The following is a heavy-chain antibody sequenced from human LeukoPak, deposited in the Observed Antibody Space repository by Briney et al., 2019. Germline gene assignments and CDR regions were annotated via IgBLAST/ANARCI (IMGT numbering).Heavy chain of an antibody. CDR3: AKGTYSGWEYFDY. D-gene: IGHD6-19*01. J-gene: IGHJ4*02. Sequence: GGSLRLSCAASGFTFSSYAMSWVRQAAGKGLEWVSAISGSGGSTYYADSVKGRFTISRDNSKNTLYLQMNSLRAEDRALYYCAKGTYSGWEYFDYWAQGTLVTVSS. CDR2: ISGSGGST. V-gene: IGHV3-23*01. CDR1: GFTFSSYA.